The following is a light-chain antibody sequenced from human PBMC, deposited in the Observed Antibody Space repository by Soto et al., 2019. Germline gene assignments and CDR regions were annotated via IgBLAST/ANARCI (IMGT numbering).Light chain of an antibody. CDR2: AAS. Sequence: EIVLTQSPGTLSLLPGERATLSCRASQSVSSSYLAWYQQKPGQAPRLLIYAASSRASGIPDRFSGSGSGTDFTLTISRREPEDFGMYYCQQYGSSPAITFGQRTRLEIK. V-gene: IGKV3-20*01. CDR1: QSVSSSY. CDR3: QQYGSSPAIT. J-gene: IGKJ5*01.